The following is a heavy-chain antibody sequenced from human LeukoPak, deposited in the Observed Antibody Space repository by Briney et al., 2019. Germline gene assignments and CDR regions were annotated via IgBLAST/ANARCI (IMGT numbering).Heavy chain of an antibody. CDR2: IYYSGST. D-gene: IGHD1-26*01. J-gene: IGHJ6*03. CDR3: ARRRWEPPDSYYYYMDV. V-gene: IGHV4-59*08. Sequence: PSETLSLTCTVSGGSISSYYWSWIRQPPGKGLEWIGYIYYSGSTYYNPSLKSRVTISVDTSKNQFSLKLSSVTAADTAVYYCARRRWEPPDSYYYYMDVWGKGTTVTVSS. CDR1: GGSISSYY.